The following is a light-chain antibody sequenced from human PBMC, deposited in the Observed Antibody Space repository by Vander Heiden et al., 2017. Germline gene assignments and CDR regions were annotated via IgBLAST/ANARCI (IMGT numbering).Light chain of an antibody. CDR1: HSNNGSNT. CDR3: AAWDDSLNGPV. CDR2: SNN. Sequence: QSVLTQPPSASGTPGQRVTISCSGSHSNNGSNTVNGYQHLPGTAPKLLIYSNNQRPSGVPDRFSGSQSGTSASLAISGLQSEDEADYDCAAWDDSLNGPVFGGGTKLTVL. V-gene: IGLV1-44*01. J-gene: IGLJ2*01.